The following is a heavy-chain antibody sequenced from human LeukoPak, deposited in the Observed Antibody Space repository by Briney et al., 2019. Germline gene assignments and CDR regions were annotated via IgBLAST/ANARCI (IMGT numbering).Heavy chain of an antibody. CDR2: IYYSGST. CDR1: GGSISSYY. Sequence: SETLSLTSTVSGGSISSYYWSWIRRPSGKGLEWIGYIYYSGSTNYNPSLKSRVTISVDTSKNQFSLKLSSVTAADTAAYYCARRGNWFDSWGHGTLVTVSS. J-gene: IGHJ5*01. V-gene: IGHV4-59*01. D-gene: IGHD1-14*01. CDR3: ARRGNWFDS.